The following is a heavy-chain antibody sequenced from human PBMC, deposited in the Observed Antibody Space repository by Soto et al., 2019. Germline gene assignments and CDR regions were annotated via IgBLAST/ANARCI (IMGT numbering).Heavy chain of an antibody. V-gene: IGHV3-48*02. CDR2: ISSSSSTV. Sequence: EVQLVESGGGLVQPGGSLRLSCAASEFTFSSYTMNRVRQAPGKGLEWVSYISSSSSTVYYADSVKGRFTISRDSAKNSLYLQLNSLRDDDTAVYYCARGDYGMDVWGQGTTVTVSS. J-gene: IGHJ6*02. CDR3: ARGDYGMDV. CDR1: EFTFSSYT.